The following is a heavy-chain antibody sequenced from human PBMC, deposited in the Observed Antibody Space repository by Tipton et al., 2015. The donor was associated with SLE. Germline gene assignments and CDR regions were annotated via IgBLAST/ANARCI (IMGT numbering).Heavy chain of an antibody. CDR2: ISYDGSNK. D-gene: IGHD4-17*01. V-gene: IGHV3-30-3*01. CDR1: GFTFSSYA. CDR3: ARAYPTTVTTLDD. J-gene: IGHJ4*02. Sequence: SLRLSCAASGFTFSSYAMHWVRQAPGKGLEWVAVISYDGSNKYYADSVKGRFTISRDNSKNTLYLQMNSLRAEDTAVYYCARAYPTTVTTLDDWGQGTLVTVSS.